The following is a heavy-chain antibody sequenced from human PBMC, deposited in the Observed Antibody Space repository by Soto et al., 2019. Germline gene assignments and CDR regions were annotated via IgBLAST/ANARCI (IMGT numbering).Heavy chain of an antibody. CDR2: MYHSGST. D-gene: IGHD2-15*01. Sequence: SETLSLTCAVSGGSISSGGYSWSWIRQPPGKGLEWIGYMYHSGSTYYNPSGGSTNAQKFQGRVTMTRDTSTSTVYMELSSLRSEDTAVYYCAGVYCSGGSCYGIDYWGQGTLVTVSS. V-gene: IGHV4-30-2*02. CDR3: AGVYCSGGSCYGIDY. J-gene: IGHJ4*02. CDR1: GGSISSGGYS.